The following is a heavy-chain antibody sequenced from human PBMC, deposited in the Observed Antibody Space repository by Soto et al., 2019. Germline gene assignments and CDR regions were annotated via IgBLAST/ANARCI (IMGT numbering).Heavy chain of an antibody. CDR1: GGTFSSYA. CDR3: ARGYYYGSGSYWYYGMDV. V-gene: IGHV1-69*12. D-gene: IGHD3-10*01. Sequence: QVQLVQSGAEVKKPGSSVKVSCKASGGTFSSYAISWVRQAPGQGLEWMGGIIPIFGTANYAQKFQGRVTITADESTSTAYMELSSLRSEDTAVYYCARGYYYGSGSYWYYGMDVWGQGTTVTVSS. CDR2: IIPIFGTA. J-gene: IGHJ6*02.